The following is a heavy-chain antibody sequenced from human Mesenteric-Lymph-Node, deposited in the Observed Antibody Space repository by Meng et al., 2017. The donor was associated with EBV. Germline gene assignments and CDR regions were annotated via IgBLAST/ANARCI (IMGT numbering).Heavy chain of an antibody. V-gene: IGHV2-5*02. CDR3: AHIKGGGNSGFLDY. Sequence: QIPLKESGPPLVKPTQTLPLTCTFSGFSLSTSGVGVGWIRQPPGKALEWLALIYWDDDKRYSPSLKSRLTITKDTSINQVVLTMINMDPVDTATYYCAHIKGGGNSGFLDYWGQGTLVTVSS. CDR1: GFSLSTSGVG. J-gene: IGHJ4*02. CDR2: IYWDDDK. D-gene: IGHD4-23*01.